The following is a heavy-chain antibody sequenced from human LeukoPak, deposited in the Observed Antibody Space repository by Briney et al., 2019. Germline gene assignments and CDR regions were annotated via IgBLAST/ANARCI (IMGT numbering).Heavy chain of an antibody. D-gene: IGHD3-22*01. V-gene: IGHV4-59*12. CDR1: GGSISSSY. Sequence: SETLFLTCTVSGGSISSSYWSWIRQPPGKGLEWIGYIYYSGSTNYNPSLKSRVTISVDTSKNQFSLKLISVTAADTAVYYCAKGEQGYYYDSSGYYYWGQGTLVTVSS. J-gene: IGHJ4*02. CDR2: IYYSGST. CDR3: AKGEQGYYYDSSGYYY.